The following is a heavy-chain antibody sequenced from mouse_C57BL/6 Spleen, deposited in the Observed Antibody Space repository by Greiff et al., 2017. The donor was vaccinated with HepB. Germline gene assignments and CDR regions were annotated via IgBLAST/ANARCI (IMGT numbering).Heavy chain of an antibody. CDR1: GYAFSSYW. CDR2: IYPGDGDT. Sequence: QVQLKQSGAELVKPGASVKISCKASGYAFSSYWMNWVKQRPGKGLEWIGQIYPGDGDTNYNGKFKGKATLTADKSSSTAYMQLSSLTSEDSAVYFCARGDYDPLFDYWGQGTTLTVSS. V-gene: IGHV1-80*01. D-gene: IGHD2-4*01. CDR3: ARGDYDPLFDY. J-gene: IGHJ2*01.